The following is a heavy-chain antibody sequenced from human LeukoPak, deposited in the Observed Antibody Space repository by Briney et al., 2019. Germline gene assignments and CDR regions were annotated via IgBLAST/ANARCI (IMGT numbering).Heavy chain of an antibody. J-gene: IGHJ4*02. CDR1: GYTFTRYY. Sequence: GASVKVSCKASGYTFTRYYLHWVRQAPGQGLEWMGWINPNSGDTNYAQKFQGRVTMTRDPSISTAYMALTRLRSDDTAVYYCARDAWLVGTTNLYYFDYWGQGTLVTVSS. CDR2: INPNSGDT. V-gene: IGHV1-2*02. D-gene: IGHD1-26*01. CDR3: ARDAWLVGTTNLYYFDY.